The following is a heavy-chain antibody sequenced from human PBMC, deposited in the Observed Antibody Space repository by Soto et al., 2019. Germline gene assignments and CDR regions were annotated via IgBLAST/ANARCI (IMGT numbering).Heavy chain of an antibody. V-gene: IGHV3-15*07. CDR3: TTDYYDSSGYYVFGY. CDR2: IKSKTAGGTT. Sequence: GGSLRLSCAASGFTFSNVWMNWVRQAPGKGLEWVGRIKSKTAGGTTDDAAPVKGRFTISRDDSKNTLYLQMNSLKTEDPAVYYCTTDYYDSSGYYVFGYWGQGTLVTVSS. CDR1: GFTFSNVW. J-gene: IGHJ4*02. D-gene: IGHD3-22*01.